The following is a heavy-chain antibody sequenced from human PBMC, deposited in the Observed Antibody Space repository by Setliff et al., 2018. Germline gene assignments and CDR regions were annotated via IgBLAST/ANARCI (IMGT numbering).Heavy chain of an antibody. CDR3: AGHVGSRSRGYNYYYYYMDV. D-gene: IGHD3-10*01. V-gene: IGHV4-59*08. Sequence: PSETLSLTCSVSGGSVNRDYWSWIRQPPGKGLEWIGYIHYSGNTNYNPSLKSRVTISFNTSKDQISLILSPVTAADTAVYYCAGHVGSRSRGYNYYYYYMDVWGKGTTVTVSS. CDR1: GGSVNRDY. J-gene: IGHJ6*03. CDR2: IHYSGNT.